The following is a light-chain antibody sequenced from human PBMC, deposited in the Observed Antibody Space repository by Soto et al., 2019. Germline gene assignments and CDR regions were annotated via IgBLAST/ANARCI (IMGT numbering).Light chain of an antibody. CDR3: QHRANWPPEVT. CDR1: QSVGNH. CDR2: DTF. J-gene: IGKJ4*01. Sequence: EIVLTQSPATLSLSPGQRATLSCGASQSVGNHLAWYQQKPGQAPRLLIYDTFNRATGIPARFSGSGSGTDFTLTISSLEPEDFAIYYCQHRANWPPEVTFGGGTKVEIK. V-gene: IGKV3-11*01.